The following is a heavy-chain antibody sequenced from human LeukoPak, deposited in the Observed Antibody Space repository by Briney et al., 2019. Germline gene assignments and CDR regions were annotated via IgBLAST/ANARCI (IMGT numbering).Heavy chain of an antibody. Sequence: KSGGSLRLSCAASGFTFSRYSMNWVRQAPGKGLEWVSSMSSSSGLIYYGDSVKGRFTVSRDNAKRSLYLQMYSLRANDTAVYYCAREFDGSASGAGYWGQGTLVTVSS. CDR3: AREFDGSASGAGY. J-gene: IGHJ4*02. V-gene: IGHV3-21*01. D-gene: IGHD1-26*01. CDR2: MSSSSGLI. CDR1: GFTFSRYS.